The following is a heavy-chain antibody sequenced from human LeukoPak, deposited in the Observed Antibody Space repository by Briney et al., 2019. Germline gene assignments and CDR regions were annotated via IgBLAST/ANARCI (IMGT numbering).Heavy chain of an antibody. D-gene: IGHD3-22*01. CDR1: GFSFTTYS. CDR3: AKPVPTYYYDSSGYYHFDY. J-gene: IGHJ4*02. Sequence: PGGSLRLSCAASGFSFTTYSMSWVRQAPGKGLEWVSAISGSGGSTYYADSVKGRFTISRDNSKNTLYLQMNSLRAEDTAVYYCAKPVPTYYYDSSGYYHFDYWGQGTLVTVSS. CDR2: ISGSGGST. V-gene: IGHV3-23*01.